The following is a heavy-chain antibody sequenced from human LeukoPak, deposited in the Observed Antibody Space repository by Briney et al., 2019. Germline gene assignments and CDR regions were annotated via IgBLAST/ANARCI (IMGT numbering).Heavy chain of an antibody. CDR3: ARGGSFRSNWFDP. V-gene: IGHV4-34*01. J-gene: IGHJ5*02. D-gene: IGHD3-16*02. CDR1: GGSFSGYY. Sequence: PSETLSLTCAVYGGSFSGYYWSWIRQPPGKGLEWIGEINHSGSTNYNPSCKSRVTTSVDTSTKQFSLKLRSVTAADTAVYYCARGGSFRSNWFDPWGQGTLVTVSS. CDR2: INHSGST.